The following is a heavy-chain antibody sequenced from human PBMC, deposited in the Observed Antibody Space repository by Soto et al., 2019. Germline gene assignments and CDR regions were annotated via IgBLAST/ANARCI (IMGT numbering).Heavy chain of an antibody. CDR2: ISYDGSNK. CDR3: GRGFSGEYLESSGSFFFDY. CDR1: GFTFSSYA. V-gene: IGHV3-30-3*01. Sequence: QVQLVESGGGVVQPGRSLRLSCAASGFTFSSYAMHWVRQAPAKGLEWVAVISYDGSNKYYADSVKGRFTISRDNSKNPLNRKMNTRRVGNRAGYYGGRGFSGEYLESSGSFFFDYWGQGTLVTVSS. D-gene: IGHD3-22*01. J-gene: IGHJ4*02.